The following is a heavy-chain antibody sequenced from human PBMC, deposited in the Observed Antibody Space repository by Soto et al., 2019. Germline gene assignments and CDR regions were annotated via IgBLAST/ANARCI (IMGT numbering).Heavy chain of an antibody. J-gene: IGHJ4*01. V-gene: IGHV3-30*03. CDR3: AREAGCSGTNCNVYFDY. CDR2: IPYESIST. Sequence: GGSLRLSCVASRLTFSNYGMHWVRQAPGKGLEWVAVIPYESISTVYRDSVRGRFTISRDNSRNTLYLHMNSLTPEDTAVYYCAREAGCSGTNCNVYFDYWGLGTLVTVSS. CDR1: RLTFSNYG. D-gene: IGHD2-15*01.